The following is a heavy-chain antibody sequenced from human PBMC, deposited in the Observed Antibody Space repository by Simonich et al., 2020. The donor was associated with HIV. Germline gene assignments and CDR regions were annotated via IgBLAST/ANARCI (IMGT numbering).Heavy chain of an antibody. V-gene: IGHV3-73*02. CDR1: GFTFSGSS. CDR2: MRSKANSYAT. D-gene: IGHD1-26*01. Sequence: EYGGGLVQPGGSLKLSCAASGFTFSGSSMHWVRQASGKGLEWVGRMRSKANSYATTYAASVKGRFTISRDDSKNTAYLQMNSLKTEDTAVYYCSRQIVGATTAGYWGQGTLVTVSS. J-gene: IGHJ4*02. CDR3: SRQIVGATTAGY.